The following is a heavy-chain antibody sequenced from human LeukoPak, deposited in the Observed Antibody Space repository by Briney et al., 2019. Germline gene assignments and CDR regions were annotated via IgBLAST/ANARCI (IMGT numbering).Heavy chain of an antibody. V-gene: IGHV3-30*18. D-gene: IGHD2-21*02. Sequence: PGRSLRLSCAASGFTFSSYGMHWVRQAPGKGLEWVAVISYDGSNKYYADSVKGRFTISRDNSKNTLYLQMNSLRAEDTAVYYCAKDGVFEIICGGDCYSFDYWGQGTLVTVSS. CDR3: AKDGVFEIICGGDCYSFDY. J-gene: IGHJ4*02. CDR2: ISYDGSNK. CDR1: GFTFSSYG.